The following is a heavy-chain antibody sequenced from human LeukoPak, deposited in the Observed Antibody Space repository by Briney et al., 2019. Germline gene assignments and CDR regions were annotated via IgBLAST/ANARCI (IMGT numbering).Heavy chain of an antibody. Sequence: GGSLRLSCTAAGFTFSSYGMHWVRQAPGKGLEWVAFIRYDGTNKYYADSVKGRFTISRDNSKNTLYLQLNSLRAEDTAVYYCARVPKWESAFDIWGQGTMVTVSS. J-gene: IGHJ3*02. D-gene: IGHD1-26*01. CDR2: IRYDGTNK. CDR3: ARVPKWESAFDI. V-gene: IGHV3-30*02. CDR1: GFTFSSYG.